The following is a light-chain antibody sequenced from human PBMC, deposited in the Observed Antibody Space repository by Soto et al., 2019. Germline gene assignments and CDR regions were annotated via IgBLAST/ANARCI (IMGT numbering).Light chain of an antibody. V-gene: IGKV1-5*01. J-gene: IGKJ1*01. Sequence: DIQMTQSPSTLSASVGDTVTVTCRASQSVSDWLAWYQQKPGEAPKLMIYDASALPRGVPSRFSVSGSGTKFTLTVARLQPDDFATYYCQQYETFSGTFGPGTKVEI. CDR2: DAS. CDR1: QSVSDW. CDR3: QQYETFSGT.